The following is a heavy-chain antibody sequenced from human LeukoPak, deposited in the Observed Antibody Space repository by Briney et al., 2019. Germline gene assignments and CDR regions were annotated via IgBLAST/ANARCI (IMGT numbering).Heavy chain of an antibody. CDR3: ARDLKCFYGMDV. D-gene: IGHD3-16*01. J-gene: IGHJ6*02. Sequence: PGGSLRLSCAASGFTFSSHWMHWVRQAPGKGLVWVSRINSDGSSTSYADSVKGRFTISRDNAKNTLYLQMNSLRAEDTAVFYCARDLKCFYGMDVWGQGTTVTVSS. CDR1: GFTFSSHW. CDR2: INSDGSST. V-gene: IGHV3-74*01.